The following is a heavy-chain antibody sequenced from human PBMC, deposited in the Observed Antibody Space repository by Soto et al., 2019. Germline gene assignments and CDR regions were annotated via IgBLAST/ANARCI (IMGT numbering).Heavy chain of an antibody. CDR2: ISYDGSNK. D-gene: IGHD4-17*01. J-gene: IGHJ4*02. CDR1: GLTFSSYA. Sequence: QVQLVESGGGVVQPGRSLRLSCAASGLTFSSYAMHWVRQAPGKGLEWVAVISYDGSNKYYADSVKGRFTISRDNSKNPLYLQMNSLRAEDTAVYYCARAPTTVTTPYYFDYWGQGTLVAVSS. V-gene: IGHV3-30-3*01. CDR3: ARAPTTVTTPYYFDY.